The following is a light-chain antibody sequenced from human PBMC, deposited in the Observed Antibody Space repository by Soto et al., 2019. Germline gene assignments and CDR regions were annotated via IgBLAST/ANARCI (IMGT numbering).Light chain of an antibody. J-gene: IGLJ1*01. CDR1: SIDVGGFNS. V-gene: IGLV2-14*03. CDR3: SSYTSTMTNV. Sequence: QSALTNAAYVSGSPGQWISICCPGASIDVGGFNSVSWYQLRPGTAPKLILYDVVDRPSGVSYRFSGSKSGNTASLTISGLQAADETDYFCSSYTSTMTNVFGSGTKVTVL. CDR2: DVV.